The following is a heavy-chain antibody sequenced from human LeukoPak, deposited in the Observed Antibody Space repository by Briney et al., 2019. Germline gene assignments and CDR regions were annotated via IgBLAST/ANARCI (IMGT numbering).Heavy chain of an antibody. CDR3: ARSSMVRGAPRAFDI. CDR2: ISSNGGST. D-gene: IGHD3-10*01. J-gene: IGHJ3*02. CDR1: GFTFSSYA. Sequence: GGSLRLSCAASGFTFSSYAMSWVRQAPGKGLEYVSAISSNGGSTYYANSVKGRFTISRDNSKNTLYLQMGSLRAEDMAVYYCARSSMVRGAPRAFDIWGQGTMVTVSS. V-gene: IGHV3-64*01.